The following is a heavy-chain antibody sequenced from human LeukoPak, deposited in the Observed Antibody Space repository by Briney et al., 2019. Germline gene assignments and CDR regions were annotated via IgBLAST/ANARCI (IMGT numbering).Heavy chain of an antibody. CDR1: GYTFTSYY. J-gene: IGHJ4*02. D-gene: IGHD6-19*01. V-gene: IGHV1-46*03. CDR2: INPSGGST. Sequence: ASVKVSCKASGYTFTSYYMHWVRQAPGQGLEWMGIINPSGGSTIYAQKFQGRVTMTRDTPTSTVYMELSSLRSEDTAVYYCARAKGIAVAGTHFDYWGQGTLVTVSS. CDR3: ARAKGIAVAGTHFDY.